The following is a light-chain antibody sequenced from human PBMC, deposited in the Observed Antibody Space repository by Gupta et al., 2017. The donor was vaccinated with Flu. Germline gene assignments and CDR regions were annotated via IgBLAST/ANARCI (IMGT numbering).Light chain of an antibody. V-gene: IGKV1-33*01. CDR1: QDIANY. Sequence: PSSLSASVGDRVTITCQASQDIANYLNWYQQRPGKAPKLLIYGASNLETGVPSNFSGSGSGTDFTFTISSLQPEDIATYYCQQLDNLPFTFGHGTKVDIK. CDR3: QQLDNLPFT. CDR2: GAS. J-gene: IGKJ3*01.